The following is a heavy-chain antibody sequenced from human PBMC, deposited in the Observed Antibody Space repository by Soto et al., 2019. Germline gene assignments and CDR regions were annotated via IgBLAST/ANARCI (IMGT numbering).Heavy chain of an antibody. Sequence: QVQLVESGGGVVQPGTSLRLSCAASGFSFSSYGMHWVRQAPGKGLEWVAVISSDGSNKYYADSVKGRFAISRDNSKNTLYLQMDSLRAEDTAVYYCARDQWLVLGGDYWGQGTLVTVSS. CDR2: ISSDGSNK. CDR1: GFSFSSYG. CDR3: ARDQWLVLGGDY. V-gene: IGHV3-30*03. D-gene: IGHD6-19*01. J-gene: IGHJ4*02.